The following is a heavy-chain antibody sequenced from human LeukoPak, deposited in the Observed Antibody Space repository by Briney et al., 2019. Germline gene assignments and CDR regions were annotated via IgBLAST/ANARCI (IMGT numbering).Heavy chain of an antibody. V-gene: IGHV1-2*02. CDR3: ARTLEWLAHRDAFDI. CDR1: GYTFTGYY. J-gene: IGHJ3*02. CDR2: INPNSGGP. D-gene: IGHD6-19*01. Sequence: GASVKVSCKASGYTFTGYYMHWVRQAPGQGLEWMGWINPNSGGPNYTQKFQGRVTMTRDTSISTAYMELSRLKSDDTAVYYCARTLEWLAHRDAFDIWGQGTMVTVSS.